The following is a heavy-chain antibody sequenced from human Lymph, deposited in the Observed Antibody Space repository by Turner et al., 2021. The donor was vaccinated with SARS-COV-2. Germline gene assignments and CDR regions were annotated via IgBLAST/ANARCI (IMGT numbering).Heavy chain of an antibody. J-gene: IGHJ3*02. CDR2: IYSGGST. CDR1: GFNVSSNY. CDR3: ARDNPHDAFDI. V-gene: IGHV3-53*02. Sequence: EVQLVETGGGLIQPGGSLRLSCAASGFNVSSNYMSWVRQAPGKWLEWVSVIYSGGSTFYADSVRGRFTISRDNSKNTLYLQMNSLRAEDTAVYYCARDNPHDAFDIWGQGTMVTVSS.